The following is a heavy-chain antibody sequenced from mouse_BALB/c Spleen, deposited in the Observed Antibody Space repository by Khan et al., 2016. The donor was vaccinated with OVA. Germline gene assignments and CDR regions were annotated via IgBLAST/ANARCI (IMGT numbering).Heavy chain of an antibody. Sequence: VRLQQSGPELVKPGASVKIPCKASGYTFSDHNMDWVKQSHGESLEWIGHITPNNGGTVYNQTFKGKATLTVDKSSSTAYMDLRSLTAEDTAVYYCDRSGYGAVAYWGQGTLVTVSA. J-gene: IGHJ3*01. D-gene: IGHD1-1*02. V-gene: IGHV1-18*01. CDR3: DRSGYGAVAY. CDR1: GYTFSDHN. CDR2: ITPNNGGT.